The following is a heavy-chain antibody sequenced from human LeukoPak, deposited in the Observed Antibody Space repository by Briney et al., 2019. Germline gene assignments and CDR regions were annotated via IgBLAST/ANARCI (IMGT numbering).Heavy chain of an antibody. CDR3: AKERGYKHYDFWDY. Sequence: PGGSLRLSCAASGFTFSSYAMSWVRQAPGKGLEWVSAISGSGGSTYCADSVKGRFTISKDNSKNTLYLQMNGLRAEDTAVYYCAKERGYKHYDFWDYWGQGTLVTVSS. CDR2: ISGSGGST. J-gene: IGHJ4*02. V-gene: IGHV3-23*01. D-gene: IGHD3-3*01. CDR1: GFTFSSYA.